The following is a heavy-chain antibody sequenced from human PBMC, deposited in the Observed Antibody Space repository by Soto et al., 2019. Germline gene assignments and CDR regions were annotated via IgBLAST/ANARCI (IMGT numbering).Heavy chain of an antibody. V-gene: IGHV4-61*01. Sequence: PSETLSLTCTVSGGSVSSGSYYWSWIRQPPGKGLEWIGYIYYSGSTNYNPSLKSRVTISVDTSKNQFSLKLSSVTAADTAVYYCARELIAAPNPGGRYWFDPWGQGTLVTVSS. CDR1: GGSVSSGSYY. CDR3: ARELIAAPNPGGRYWFDP. CDR2: IYYSGST. D-gene: IGHD6-6*01. J-gene: IGHJ5*02.